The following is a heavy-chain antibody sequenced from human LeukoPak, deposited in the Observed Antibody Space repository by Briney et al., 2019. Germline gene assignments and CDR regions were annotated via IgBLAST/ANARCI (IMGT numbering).Heavy chain of an antibody. D-gene: IGHD1-1*01. CDR3: ARSRLERGYYYYYMDV. Sequence: ASVKVSCKASGYTLTGYYMHWVRQAPGQGLEWMGWINPNSGGTNYAQKFQGRVTMTRDTSISTAYMELSRLRSDDTAVYYCARSRLERGYYYYYMDVWGKGTTVTVSS. CDR1: GYTLTGYY. CDR2: INPNSGGT. V-gene: IGHV1-2*02. J-gene: IGHJ6*03.